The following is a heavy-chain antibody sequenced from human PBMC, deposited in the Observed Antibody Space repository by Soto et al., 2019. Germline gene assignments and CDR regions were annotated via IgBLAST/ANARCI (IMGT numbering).Heavy chain of an antibody. Sequence: QVQLVQSGAEVKKPGASVKVSCKASGYTFTRYGISWVRQAPGQGLEWMGWISAYNGNTNYAQKLQGRVTMTTDTSTSTAYMELRSLRSDDTAVYYCARDGEDYYFWSGYYTPSDYWGQRTLVTVSS. D-gene: IGHD3-3*01. CDR3: ARDGEDYYFWSGYYTPSDY. CDR2: ISAYNGNT. CDR1: GYTFTRYG. V-gene: IGHV1-18*01. J-gene: IGHJ4*02.